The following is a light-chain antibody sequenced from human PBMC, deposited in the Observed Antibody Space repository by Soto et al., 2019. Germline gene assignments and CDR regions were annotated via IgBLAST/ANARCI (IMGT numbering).Light chain of an antibody. CDR1: QGVGSN. V-gene: IGKV3-15*01. CDR2: DAS. J-gene: IGKJ4*01. CDR3: QQFNIWPHMLS. Sequence: IVVTQSPVTLSVSPGEGVTLSCRASQGVGSNLAWYQQRPGQAPRLLIYDASTRATGIPDRFSGSGSGTEFTLTISSLQSEDFAVYYCQQFNIWPHMLSFGGGTKLEMK.